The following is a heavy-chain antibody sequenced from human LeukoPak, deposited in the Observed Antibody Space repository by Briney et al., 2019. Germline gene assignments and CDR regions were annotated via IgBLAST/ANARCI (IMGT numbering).Heavy chain of an antibody. D-gene: IGHD3-16*01. Sequence: SETLSLTCAVSGGSITSNNWWSWVRQPPGKGLDWIGEIYHGGTTNYNPSLKSRVTISLDTSKNQFSLKLSSVTAADTAVYYCARGLGPPYFDYWGQGTLVTVSS. CDR3: ARGLGPPYFDY. J-gene: IGHJ4*02. V-gene: IGHV4-4*02. CDR1: GGSITSNNW. CDR2: IYHGGTT.